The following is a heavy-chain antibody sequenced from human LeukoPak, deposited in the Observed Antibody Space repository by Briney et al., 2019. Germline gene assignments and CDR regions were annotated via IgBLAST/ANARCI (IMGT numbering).Heavy chain of an antibody. V-gene: IGHV4-4*07. CDR2: IYTSGNT. Sequence: SETLSLTCTVSGGSISSYYWSWIRQPAGKGLEWIGRIYTSGNTDYNPSLKSRVTISVDTSKNQFSLKLSSVTAADTAVYYCARDLSDRLSSGFWFDPWGQGTLVTVSS. J-gene: IGHJ5*02. CDR3: ARDLSDRLSSGFWFDP. CDR1: GGSISSYY. D-gene: IGHD6-19*01.